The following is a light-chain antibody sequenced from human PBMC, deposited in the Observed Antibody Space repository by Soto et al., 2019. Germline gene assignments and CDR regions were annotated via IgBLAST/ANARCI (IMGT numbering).Light chain of an antibody. CDR3: QQYSNWPLIT. Sequence: EIAMTQSPVTLSVSPGEGATLSCRASQSVSSYLAWYQHKRGQAPRLLIYGASTRATGIPVRFSGSGSGTEFTLTISSLQSEDFAVYYCQQYSNWPLITFGQGTRLEIK. CDR1: QSVSSY. CDR2: GAS. J-gene: IGKJ5*01. V-gene: IGKV3-15*01.